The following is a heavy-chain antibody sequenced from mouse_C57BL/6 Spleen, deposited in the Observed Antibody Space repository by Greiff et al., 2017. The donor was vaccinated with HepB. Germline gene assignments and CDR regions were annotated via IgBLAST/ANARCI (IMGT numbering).Heavy chain of an antibody. J-gene: IGHJ2*01. CDR3: TTDYYGSSFDY. V-gene: IGHV14-1*01. Sequence: EVQLQQSGAELVRPGASVKLSCTASGFNIKDYYMHWVKQRPEQGLEWIGRIDPEDGDTEYAPKFQGKATMTADTSSNTTYLQLSSLTSEDTAVYYCTTDYYGSSFDYWGQGTTLTVSS. D-gene: IGHD1-1*01. CDR2: IDPEDGDT. CDR1: GFNIKDYY.